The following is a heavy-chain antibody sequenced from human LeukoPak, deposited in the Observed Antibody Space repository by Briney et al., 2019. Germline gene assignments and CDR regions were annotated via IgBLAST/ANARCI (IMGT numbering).Heavy chain of an antibody. D-gene: IGHD6-19*01. J-gene: IGHJ5*02. CDR1: GGSISGYY. V-gene: IGHV4-4*09. CDR3: ARQGQWLYPNWFDP. CDR2: IYTSGST. Sequence: SETLSLTCTVSGGSISGYYWSWIRQPPGKGLEWIGYIYTSGSTNYNPSLKSRVSISVDTSKNQFSLKLSSVTAADTAVYYCARQGQWLYPNWFDPWGQGTLVTVSS.